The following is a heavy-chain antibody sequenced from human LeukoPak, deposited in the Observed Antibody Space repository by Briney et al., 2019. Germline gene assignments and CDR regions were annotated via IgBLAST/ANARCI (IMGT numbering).Heavy chain of an antibody. D-gene: IGHD3-16*01. J-gene: IGHJ6*02. CDR2: FDPEDGET. V-gene: IGHV1-24*01. Sequence: ASVKVSCKVSGYTLTELSMHWVRQAPGKGLEWMGGFDPEDGETIYAQKFQGRVTMTRDMSTGTAYMELSSLRSEDTAVYYCARDYDYHYGMDVWGQGTTVTVSS. CDR3: ARDYDYHYGMDV. CDR1: GYTLTELS.